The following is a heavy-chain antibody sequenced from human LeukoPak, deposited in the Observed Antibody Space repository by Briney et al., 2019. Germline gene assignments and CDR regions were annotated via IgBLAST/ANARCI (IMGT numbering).Heavy chain of an antibody. J-gene: IGHJ4*02. D-gene: IGHD3-22*01. CDR1: SGSISSDY. Sequence: SETLSLTCTVSSGSISSDYWSWIRQPPGKGLEWIGNISYSGGTNYNPSLKSRVTISLDTSKNQFSLKLASVTAADTAVYYCARVGDYDGGAYYYPNWGQGTLVTVSS. CDR2: ISYSGGT. V-gene: IGHV4-59*01. CDR3: ARVGDYDGGAYYYPN.